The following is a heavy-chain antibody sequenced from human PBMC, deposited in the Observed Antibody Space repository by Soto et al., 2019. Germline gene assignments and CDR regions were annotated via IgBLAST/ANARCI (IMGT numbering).Heavy chain of an antibody. V-gene: IGHV3-23*01. D-gene: IGHD6-6*01. J-gene: IGHJ3*01. CDR3: ARGAFGSSRAFDL. CDR1: GFAFRSYP. Sequence: PEGSLRHSCATSGFAFRSYPLSWFRQAPEKGLRWVAAISDSGGLTYNADSVKGRFTISRDNSKNTLYLQMNSLRAEDTAVYFCARGAFGSSRAFDLWGQGKVVTV. CDR2: ISDSGGLT.